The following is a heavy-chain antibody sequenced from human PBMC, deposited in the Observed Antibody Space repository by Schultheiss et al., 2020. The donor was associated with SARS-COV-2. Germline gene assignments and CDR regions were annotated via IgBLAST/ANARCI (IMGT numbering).Heavy chain of an antibody. CDR2: IYSCGST. Sequence: GGSLRLSCAASGFTFSTYAMHWVRQAPGKGLEWVSVIYSCGSTYYADSVKGRFTISRDNSKNTLYLQMNSLRAEDTAVYYCARHGYDSSGYYYDGFDYWGQGTLVTVSS. CDR3: ARHGYDSSGYYYDGFDY. D-gene: IGHD3-22*01. J-gene: IGHJ4*02. CDR1: GFTFSTYA. V-gene: IGHV3-66*04.